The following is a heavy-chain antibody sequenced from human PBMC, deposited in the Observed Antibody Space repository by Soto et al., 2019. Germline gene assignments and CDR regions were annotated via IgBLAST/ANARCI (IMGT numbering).Heavy chain of an antibody. CDR3: ARHPSDFWFDP. J-gene: IGHJ5*02. D-gene: IGHD2-21*02. Sequence: SETLSLTCTVSGGSISSSSYFWGWIRQPPGKGLEWIGSIYYSGSTYYNPSLKSRVTVSVDTSKNQFSLKLSSVTAADTAVYYCARHPSDFWFDPWGQGVLVTVSS. CDR1: GGSISSSSYF. V-gene: IGHV4-39*01. CDR2: IYYSGST.